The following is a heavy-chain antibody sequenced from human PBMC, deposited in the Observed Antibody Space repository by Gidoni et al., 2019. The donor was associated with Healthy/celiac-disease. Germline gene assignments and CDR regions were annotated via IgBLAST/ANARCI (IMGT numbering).Heavy chain of an antibody. Sequence: QVQLVQSGAEVKKPGSSVKVSCKSSGGTFRSYAISWVRQAPGQGLEWMGGIIPILGTANYAQKFQGRVTITADESTSTAYMELSSLRSEDTAVYYCARGYSSSLGKNWFDPWGQGTLVTVSS. D-gene: IGHD6-13*01. CDR1: GGTFRSYA. CDR3: ARGYSSSLGKNWFDP. J-gene: IGHJ5*02. CDR2: IIPILGTA. V-gene: IGHV1-69*01.